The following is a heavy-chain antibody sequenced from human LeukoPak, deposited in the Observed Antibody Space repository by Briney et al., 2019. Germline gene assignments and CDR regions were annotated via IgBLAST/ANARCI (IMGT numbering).Heavy chain of an antibody. CDR1: GGSFSGYY. J-gene: IGHJ4*02. V-gene: IGHV4-34*01. CDR3: ARAGTGTAGGTDY. D-gene: IGHD1-7*01. CDR2: INHSGST. Sequence: SDTLSLTCAVYGGSFSGYYWSWIRQPPGKGLHLIGEINHSGSTNYNPSLKSRVTISVDTSRNQFSLKLSSVTAADTAVYYCARAGTGTAGGTDYWGQGTLVTVSS.